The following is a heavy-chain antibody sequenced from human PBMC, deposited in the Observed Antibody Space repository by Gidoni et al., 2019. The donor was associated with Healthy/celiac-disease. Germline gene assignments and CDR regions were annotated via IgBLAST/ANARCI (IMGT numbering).Heavy chain of an antibody. CDR3: ARGGSSGWYGDD. CDR1: GGSISSSY. CDR2: IYYRGST. V-gene: IGHV4-59*01. J-gene: IGHJ4*02. D-gene: IGHD6-19*01. Sequence: QLQLQESGPGLVPPSPTLSLPFTVSGGSISSSYWRWIRQPPGKGPEWIGYIYYRGSTNYTPSLKRRVTISVDTSKNQCARKLSSVNAADTAVYYWARGGSSGWYGDDGGQGTLVTVSS.